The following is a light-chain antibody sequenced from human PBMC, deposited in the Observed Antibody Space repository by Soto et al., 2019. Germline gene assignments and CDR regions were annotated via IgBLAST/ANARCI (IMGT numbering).Light chain of an antibody. CDR3: QQYTSWPSYT. CDR1: QSVSSN. CDR2: GAS. V-gene: IGKV3-15*01. J-gene: IGKJ2*01. Sequence: EIVMTQSPATLSVSPGERATLSCRASQSVSSNLAWYQQKPGQAPRLLIYGASTRATGIPARFSGSGSGTEFTLTICSLPPEDFAVYYCQQYTSWPSYTFGQGTKLELK.